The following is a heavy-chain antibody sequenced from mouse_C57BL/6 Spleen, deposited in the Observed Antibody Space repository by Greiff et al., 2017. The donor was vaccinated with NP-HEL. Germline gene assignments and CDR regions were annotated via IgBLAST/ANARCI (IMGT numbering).Heavy chain of an antibody. J-gene: IGHJ4*01. CDR1: GFTFSDYG. CDR3: ARKIYYDYGYAMGY. V-gene: IGHV5-17*01. Sequence: EVQLVESGGGLVKPGGSLKLSCAASGFTFSDYGMHWVRQAPEKGLEWVAYISSGSSTIYYADTVKGRFTISRDNAKNTLFLQMTSLRSEDTAMYYCARKIYYDYGYAMGYWGQGTTVTVSS. CDR2: ISSGSSTI. D-gene: IGHD2-4*01.